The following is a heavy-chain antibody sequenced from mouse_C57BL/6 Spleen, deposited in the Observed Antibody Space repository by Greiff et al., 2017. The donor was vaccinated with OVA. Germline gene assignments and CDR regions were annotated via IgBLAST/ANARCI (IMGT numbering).Heavy chain of an antibody. D-gene: IGHD2-4*01. CDR3: AREDYEAWFAY. Sequence: VQLQQSGAELVKPGASVKLSCPASGFNIKDYYMHWVKQRTEQGLVWLGRSDPEDGGNTYAPKFKGKVTINADTSSNTADLQLSSLTSEDSAVYYCAREDYEAWFAYWGQGTLGTVSA. J-gene: IGHJ3*01. CDR1: GFNIKDYY. V-gene: IGHV14-2*01. CDR2: SDPEDGGN.